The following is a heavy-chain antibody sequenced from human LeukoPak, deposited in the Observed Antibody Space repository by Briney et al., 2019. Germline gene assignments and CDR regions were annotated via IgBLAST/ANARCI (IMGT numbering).Heavy chain of an antibody. CDR1: GVTFSTYA. J-gene: IGHJ4*02. V-gene: IGHV3-23*01. CDR2: ILGNAGRT. Sequence: PGGSLRLSCGPTGVTFSTYAVNCVRRTPGKGLDWVSGILGNAGRTYYADSVKGRFTISRDNSKNTLYLQMNSLRVEDTAKYYCAKDYTPDGLYDIDYWGQGTQVTVSS. CDR3: AKDYTPDGLYDIDY. D-gene: IGHD3-9*01.